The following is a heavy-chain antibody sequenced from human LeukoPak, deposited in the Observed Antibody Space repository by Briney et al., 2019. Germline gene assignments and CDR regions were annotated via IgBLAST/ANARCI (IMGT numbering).Heavy chain of an antibody. CDR3: ARHCGSTSCDGDAFDI. D-gene: IGHD2-2*01. J-gene: IGHJ3*02. CDR1: GGSISSHY. Sequence: SSETLSLTCTVSGGSISSHYWSWIRQPPGKGLEWIGYIYYSGSTNYNPSLKSRVTISVDTSKNQFSLKLSSVTAADTAVYYCARHCGSTSCDGDAFDIWGQGTMVTVSS. CDR2: IYYSGST. V-gene: IGHV4-59*11.